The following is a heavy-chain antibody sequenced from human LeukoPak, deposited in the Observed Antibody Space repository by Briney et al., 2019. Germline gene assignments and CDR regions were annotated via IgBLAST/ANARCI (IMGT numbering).Heavy chain of an antibody. V-gene: IGHV1-18*01. CDR2: ISAYNGNT. D-gene: IGHD2-15*01. Sequence: GASVKVSCKASGYTFTSYGINWVRQAPGQGLEWMGWISAYNGNTNYAQKLQGRVTMTTDTSTSTAYMELRSLRSDDTAVYYCARVECSGGSCYLDYYYYGMDVWGQGTTVTVSS. J-gene: IGHJ6*02. CDR1: GYTFTSYG. CDR3: ARVECSGGSCYLDYYYYGMDV.